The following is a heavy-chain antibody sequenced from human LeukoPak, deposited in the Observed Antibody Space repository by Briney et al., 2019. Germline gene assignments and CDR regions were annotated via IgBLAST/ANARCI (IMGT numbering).Heavy chain of an antibody. Sequence: GGSLRLSCAASGFTFSSYAMSWVRQAPGKGLEWVSPLSGSGGSTYYADSVQGRFTISRDNSNNTLYLQMNSLRAEDTALYYCAKDPPCSGGSCFPPNFDYWGQGTLVTVSS. V-gene: IGHV3-23*01. CDR3: AKDPPCSGGSCFPPNFDY. CDR1: GFTFSSYA. CDR2: LSGSGGST. J-gene: IGHJ4*02. D-gene: IGHD2-15*01.